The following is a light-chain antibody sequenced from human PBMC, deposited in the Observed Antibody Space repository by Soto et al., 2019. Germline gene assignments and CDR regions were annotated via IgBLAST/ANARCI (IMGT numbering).Light chain of an antibody. CDR1: SSDVGGYDY. V-gene: IGLV2-14*01. CDR2: EVN. Sequence: QSVLTQPASVSGSPGQSVTTSCTGTSSDVGGYDYVSWYQQHPGTAPKLILYEVNNRPSGVSNRFSGSKSGNTASLIIYGLQTEDEATYYCSAYTTSNTLIFRTGTKVTVL. CDR3: SAYTTSNTLI. J-gene: IGLJ1*01.